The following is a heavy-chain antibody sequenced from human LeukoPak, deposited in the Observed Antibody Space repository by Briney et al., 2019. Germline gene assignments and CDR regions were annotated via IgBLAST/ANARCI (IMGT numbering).Heavy chain of an antibody. CDR1: GYSFTSYW. CDR2: IYPGDSDT. J-gene: IGHJ4*02. V-gene: IGHV5-51*01. Sequence: GESLQISCKGSGYSFTSYWIGWVRQMPGKGLERMGIIYPGDSDTRYSPSFQGQVTISADKSISTAYLQWSSLKASDTAMYYCAGLGVGATSSYDYWGQGTLVTVSS. CDR3: AGLGVGATSSYDY. D-gene: IGHD1-26*01.